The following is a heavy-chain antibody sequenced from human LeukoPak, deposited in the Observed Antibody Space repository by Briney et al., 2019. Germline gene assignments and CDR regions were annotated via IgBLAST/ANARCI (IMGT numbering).Heavy chain of an antibody. CDR3: ARDRAYDYVWGSYRYIWFDL. V-gene: IGHV4-61*02. CDR1: GGSISSGSYY. D-gene: IGHD3-16*02. J-gene: IGHJ5*02. CDR2: IYTSGST. Sequence: SETLSLTCTVSGGSISSGSYYWSWIRHTAGKGLEWIGRIYTSGSTNYNPSLKSRVTISVDTSKNQFSLKLSSVTAGDTAVDYCARDRAYDYVWGSYRYIWFDLWGQGTLVTVSS.